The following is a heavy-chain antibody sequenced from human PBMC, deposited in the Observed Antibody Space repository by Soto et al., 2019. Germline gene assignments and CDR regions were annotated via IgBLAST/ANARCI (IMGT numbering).Heavy chain of an antibody. D-gene: IGHD6-19*01. Sequence: PGGSLRLPCAASGVTASRNYISWVRPAPGKGMDWVSLIYSGGSTYYADPVKGRFTISIDNSKNTLYLQMNSLRAEDTAVYYCARDQVRYSSGWYYYYYGMDVWGQGTTVTVSS. V-gene: IGHV3-53*05. CDR2: IYSGGST. CDR1: GVTASRNY. J-gene: IGHJ6*02. CDR3: ARDQVRYSSGWYYYYYGMDV.